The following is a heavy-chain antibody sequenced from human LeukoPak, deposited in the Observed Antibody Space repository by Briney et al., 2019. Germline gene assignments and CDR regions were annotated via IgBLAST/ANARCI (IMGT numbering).Heavy chain of an antibody. Sequence: ASVKVSCKASGYTFTGYYMHWVRQAPGQGLEWMGWINPNSGGTNYAQKFQGRVTMTRDTSISTDYMELSRLRSDDTAVYYCAREFRAEDWFDPWGQGTLVTVSS. V-gene: IGHV1-2*02. CDR1: GYTFTGYY. CDR3: AREFRAEDWFDP. CDR2: INPNSGGT. J-gene: IGHJ5*02.